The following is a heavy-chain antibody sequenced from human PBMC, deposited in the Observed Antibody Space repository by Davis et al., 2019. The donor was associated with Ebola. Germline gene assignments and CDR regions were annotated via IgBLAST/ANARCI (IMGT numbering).Heavy chain of an antibody. V-gene: IGHV4-34*01. D-gene: IGHD1-1*01. CDR1: GGSFFAYY. CDR2: LYYSGNN. CDR3: ARMENWFDP. J-gene: IGHJ5*02. Sequence: SETLSLTCAVYGGSFFAYYWTWIRQPPGKGLEWIGSLYYSGNNYYNPSLKSRVTISVDTSKNQFSLKLSSVTAADTAVYYCARMENWFDPWGQGTLVTVSS.